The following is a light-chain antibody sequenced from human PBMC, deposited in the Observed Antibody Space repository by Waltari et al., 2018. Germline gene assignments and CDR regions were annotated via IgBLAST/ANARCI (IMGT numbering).Light chain of an antibody. CDR3: QQTYTTPPS. CDR2: AAS. CDR1: QSIGNF. Sequence: DIQMTQSPSSLSASVGDRVTITCRASQSIGNFLNWYQQRPGKAPTVLMYAASTLQGGVPSRFSGSASGTDFTLTISSLQPEDFATYHCQQTYTTPPSFGQGTKVEI. J-gene: IGKJ1*01. V-gene: IGKV1-39*01.